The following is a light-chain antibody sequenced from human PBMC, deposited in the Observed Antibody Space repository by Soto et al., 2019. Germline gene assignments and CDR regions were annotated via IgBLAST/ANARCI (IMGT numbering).Light chain of an antibody. J-gene: IGLJ1*01. CDR3: SSYTTRSTLGI. V-gene: IGLV2-14*01. CDR1: SSDVGGYNY. Sequence: QSALTQPASVSGSPGQSITISCTGTSSDVGGYNYVSWYQQHPGKAPKLMIYDVSNRPSGVFNRFSGSKSGNTASLTIAGLQGEDEADYYCSSYTTRSTLGIFGTGTKLTVL. CDR2: DVS.